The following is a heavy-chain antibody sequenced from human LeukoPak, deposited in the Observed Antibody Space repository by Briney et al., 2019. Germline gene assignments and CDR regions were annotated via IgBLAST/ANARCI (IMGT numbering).Heavy chain of an antibody. D-gene: IGHD3-10*01. Sequence: SVKVSCKASGGTFSSYAISWVRQAPGQGLEWMGGIIPIFGTANYAQKFQGRVTITTDESTSTAYMELSSLRSEDTAVYYCARSLLLGSRGYFDYWGQGTLVTVSS. CDR2: IIPIFGTA. J-gene: IGHJ4*02. V-gene: IGHV1-69*05. CDR3: ARSLLLGSRGYFDY. CDR1: GGTFSSYA.